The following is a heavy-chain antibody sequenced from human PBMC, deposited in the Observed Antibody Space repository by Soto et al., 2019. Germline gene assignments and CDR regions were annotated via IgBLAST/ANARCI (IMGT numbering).Heavy chain of an antibody. CDR3: ARKGNIVATITGGDENWFDP. V-gene: IGHV6-1*01. D-gene: IGHD5-12*01. CDR1: GDSVSSNSAA. J-gene: IGHJ5*02. CDR2: TYYRSKWYN. Sequence: QVQLQQSGPGLVKPSQTLSLTCAISGDSVSSNSAAWNWIRQSPSRGLEWLGRTYYRSKWYNDYAVSVKSRITINPDTSKNQFSLQLNSVTPEDTAVYYCARKGNIVATITGGDENWFDPWGQGTLVTVSS.